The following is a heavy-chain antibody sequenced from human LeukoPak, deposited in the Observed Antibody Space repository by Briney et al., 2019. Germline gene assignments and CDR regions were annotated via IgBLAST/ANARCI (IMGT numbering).Heavy chain of an antibody. CDR1: GFTFSSYA. CDR2: IIGNGGNT. V-gene: IGHV3-23*01. J-gene: IGHJ3*02. CDR3: ARDYGTVGAFDI. Sequence: HPGESLTLSCAASGFTFSSYAMSWVRQPPGQGLEWVSGIIGNGGNTYYAASVKGRFTISRDNSKNPLYLQMNSLTAEDTAVYYCARDYGTVGAFDIWGQGTMVTVSS. D-gene: IGHD4-23*01.